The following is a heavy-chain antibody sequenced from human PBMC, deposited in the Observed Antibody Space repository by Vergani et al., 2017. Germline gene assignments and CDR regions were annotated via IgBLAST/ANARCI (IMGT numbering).Heavy chain of an antibody. CDR3: ARGVGATIFYYYGMDV. Sequence: QVQLVESGGGLVKPGGSLRLSCAASGFTFSDYYMSWIRQAPGKGLEWVSYISSSSSYTNYAQKFQGRVTITADESTSTAYMELSSLRSEDTAVYYCARGVGATIFYYYGMDVWGQGTTVTVSS. CDR2: ISSSSSYT. V-gene: IGHV3-11*05. J-gene: IGHJ6*02. D-gene: IGHD1-26*01. CDR1: GFTFSDYY.